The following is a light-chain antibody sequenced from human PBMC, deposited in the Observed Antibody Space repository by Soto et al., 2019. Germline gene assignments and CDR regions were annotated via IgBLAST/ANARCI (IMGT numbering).Light chain of an antibody. CDR2: AAS. CDR3: QQVNSYPLT. Sequence: IQLTQSPSSLSASVGDRVTITCRASQRISSSLAWYQQTPGKAPKFLIYAASTLQSGVPSRFSGSGSGTDFTLTISSLQTEDFATYYCQQVNSYPLTFGGGTKVEIK. V-gene: IGKV1-9*01. J-gene: IGKJ4*01. CDR1: QRISSS.